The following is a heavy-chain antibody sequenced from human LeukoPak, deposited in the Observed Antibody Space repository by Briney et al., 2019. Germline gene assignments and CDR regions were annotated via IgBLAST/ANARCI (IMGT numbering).Heavy chain of an antibody. Sequence: GGSLRLSCAASGFTVSSNYMSWVRQAPGKGLEWVSVIYSGGSTYYADSVKGRFTISRDNSKNTLYLQMNSLRAEDTAVYYCARGGGWLQFSAPDYWGQGTLVTVSS. J-gene: IGHJ4*02. CDR1: GFTVSSNY. D-gene: IGHD5-24*01. V-gene: IGHV3-53*01. CDR3: ARGGGWLQFSAPDY. CDR2: IYSGGST.